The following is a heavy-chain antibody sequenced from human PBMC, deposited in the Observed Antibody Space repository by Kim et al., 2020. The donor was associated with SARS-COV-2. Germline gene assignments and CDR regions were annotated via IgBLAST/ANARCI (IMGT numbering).Heavy chain of an antibody. D-gene: IGHD6-13*01. CDR1: GGSISSSNW. J-gene: IGHJ4*02. V-gene: IGHV4-4*02. CDR3: ARGYSSSWYLPFEGRT. Sequence: SETLSLTCAVSGGSISSSNWWSWVRQPPGKGLEWIGEIYHSGSTNYNPSLKSRVTISVDKSKNQFSLKLSSVTAADTAVYYCARGYSSSWYLPFEGRTWGQGTLVTVSS. CDR2: IYHSGST.